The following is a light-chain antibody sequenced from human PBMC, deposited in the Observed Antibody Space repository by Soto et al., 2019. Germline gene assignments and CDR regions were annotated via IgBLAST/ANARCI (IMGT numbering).Light chain of an antibody. CDR3: QQRSNWPMYT. Sequence: EIVLTQSPATLSLSPGERATLSCRASQSVSSYLAWYQQKPGQAPRLLIYDASNRATGIPARFSGRGSGTDFTLTISSLETEDFAVYYCQQRSNWPMYTFGQGTKLEIK. CDR2: DAS. V-gene: IGKV3-11*01. CDR1: QSVSSY. J-gene: IGKJ2*01.